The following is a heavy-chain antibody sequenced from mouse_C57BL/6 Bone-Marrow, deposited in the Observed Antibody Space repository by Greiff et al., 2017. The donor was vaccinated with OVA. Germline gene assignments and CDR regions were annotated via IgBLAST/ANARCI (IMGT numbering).Heavy chain of an antibody. CDR2: IDPETGGT. V-gene: IGHV1-15*01. CDR1: GYTFTDYE. CDR3: TRSRWYYFDY. Sequence: VQLQESGAELVRPGASVTLSCKASGYTFTDYEMHWVKQTPVHGLEWIGAIDPETGGTAYNQKFKGKAILTADKSSSTAYMELRSLTSEDSAVYYCTRSRWYYFDYWGQGTTLTVSS. J-gene: IGHJ2*01.